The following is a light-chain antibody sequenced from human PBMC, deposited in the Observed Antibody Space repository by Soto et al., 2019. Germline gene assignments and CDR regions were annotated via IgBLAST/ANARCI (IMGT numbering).Light chain of an antibody. CDR3: AAWDDSLNVVV. CDR1: SSNIGSNT. J-gene: IGLJ2*01. Sequence: QSVLTQPPSASGTPGQRVTSSCSGSSSNIGSNTVNWYQQLPGTAPKLLIYSNNQRPSGVPDRFSGSKSGTSASLAISGLQSEDEADYYCAAWDDSLNVVVFGGGTKVTVL. CDR2: SNN. V-gene: IGLV1-44*01.